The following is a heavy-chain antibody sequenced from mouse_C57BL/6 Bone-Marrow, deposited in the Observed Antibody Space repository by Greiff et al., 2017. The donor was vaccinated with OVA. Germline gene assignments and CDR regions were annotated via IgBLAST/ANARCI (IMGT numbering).Heavy chain of an antibody. CDR1: GYTFTSYG. Sequence: QVQLQQSGAELARPGASVKLSCKASGYTFTSYGISWVKQRTGQGLEWIGEIYPRSGNTYYNEKFKGKATLTADKSSSTAYMELRSLTSEDSAVYFCARSGLRRSHWYFDVWGTGTTVTVSS. D-gene: IGHD2-4*01. V-gene: IGHV1-81*01. J-gene: IGHJ1*03. CDR3: ARSGLRRSHWYFDV. CDR2: IYPRSGNT.